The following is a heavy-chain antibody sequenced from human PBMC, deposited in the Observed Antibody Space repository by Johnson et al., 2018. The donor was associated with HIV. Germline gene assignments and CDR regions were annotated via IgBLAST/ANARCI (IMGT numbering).Heavy chain of an antibody. D-gene: IGHD1-14*01. CDR1: GLSVSINY. CDR3: AKDTEPDLADAFDI. V-gene: IGHV3-53*01. Sequence: MQLVESGGGLIQPGGSLRLSCAVSGLSVSINYITWVRQAPGKGLEWVSVIHSGGSTYYADSVEGRFTISRDNSKNTVLLQMNSLRVEDTAVYYCAKDTEPDLADAFDIWGQGTMVTVSS. J-gene: IGHJ3*02. CDR2: IHSGGST.